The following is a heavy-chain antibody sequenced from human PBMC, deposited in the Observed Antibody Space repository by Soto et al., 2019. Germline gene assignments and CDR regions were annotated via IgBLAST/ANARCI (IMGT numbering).Heavy chain of an antibody. CDR2: VSDSGGT. J-gene: IGHJ4*02. D-gene: IGHD3-10*01. Sequence: PETLSLTCTVSGGSISSYYWIWIRQPPGKHLAWRGYVSDSGGTNYCPSLKSRVTIPVDKSKSQFSLKLSSVTAAETAVYYCARDQNYYGSGSYLYWGQGTLVTVSS. V-gene: IGHV4-59*12. CDR1: GGSISSYY. CDR3: ARDQNYYGSGSYLY.